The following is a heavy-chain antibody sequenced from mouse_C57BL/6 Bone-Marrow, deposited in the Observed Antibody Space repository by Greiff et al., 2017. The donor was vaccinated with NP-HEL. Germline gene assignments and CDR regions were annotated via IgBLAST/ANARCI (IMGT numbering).Heavy chain of an antibody. CDR3: ARESGYPYYFDY. V-gene: IGHV3-5*01. J-gene: IGHJ2*01. Sequence: EVKLLESGPGLVKPSQTVFLTCTVTGISITTGNYRWSWIRQFPGHKLEWIGYIYYSGTITYKPSLTSRTPITRDTPKNPFFLEMNSLTAEDTATYYCARESGYPYYFDYWGQGTTLTVSS. D-gene: IGHD1-1*01. CDR2: IYYSGTI. CDR1: GISITTGNYR.